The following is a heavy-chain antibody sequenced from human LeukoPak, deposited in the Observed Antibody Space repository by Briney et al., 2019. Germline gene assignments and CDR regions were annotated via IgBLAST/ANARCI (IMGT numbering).Heavy chain of an antibody. CDR3: ARTRNYYDSSGYYQD. Sequence: PSETLSLTCTVSGGSISSYYWSWIRQPPGKGLEWIGYIYYSGSTNYNPSLKSRVTISVDTSKNQFSLKLSSVTAADTAVYYCARTRNYYDSSGYYQDWGQGTLVTVSS. V-gene: IGHV4-59*01. CDR2: IYYSGST. D-gene: IGHD3-22*01. CDR1: GGSISSYY. J-gene: IGHJ4*02.